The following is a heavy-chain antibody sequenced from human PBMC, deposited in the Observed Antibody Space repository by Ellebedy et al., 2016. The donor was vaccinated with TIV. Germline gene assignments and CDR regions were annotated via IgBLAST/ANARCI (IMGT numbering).Heavy chain of an antibody. J-gene: IGHJ5*02. D-gene: IGHD2-15*01. CDR3: ARARSGGGFDP. CDR1: GGSISSINW. Sequence: MPSETLSLTCAVSGGSISSINWWSWVRQPPGKGLEWIGEIYHSGSTNYNPSLKSRVTISADKSKNQFSLKLSSVTAADTAVYYCARARSGGGFDPWGQGTLVTVSS. CDR2: IYHSGST. V-gene: IGHV4-4*02.